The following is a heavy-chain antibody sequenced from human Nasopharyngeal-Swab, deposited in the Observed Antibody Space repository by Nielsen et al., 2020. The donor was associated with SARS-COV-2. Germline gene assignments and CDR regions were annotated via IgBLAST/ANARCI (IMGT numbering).Heavy chain of an antibody. CDR3: ARGTIFGVVKRGPWDYYGMDV. D-gene: IGHD3-3*01. Sequence: GESLKISCAASGFSFRIYIIHFFLPSPGKGLHRVAVISYDGSNKDYADSVKGRFTISRDNSKNTLYLQTNSLRADDTAVYYCARGTIFGVVKRGPWDYYGMDVWGQGTTVTVSS. V-gene: IGHV3-30*03. CDR2: ISYDGSNK. J-gene: IGHJ6*02. CDR1: GFSFRIYI.